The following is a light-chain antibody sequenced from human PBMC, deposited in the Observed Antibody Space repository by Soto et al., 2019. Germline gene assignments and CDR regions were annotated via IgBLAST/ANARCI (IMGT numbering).Light chain of an antibody. CDR1: SSDVGGYNY. CDR3: SSYTSSSILGYVV. CDR2: DVS. J-gene: IGLJ2*01. V-gene: IGLV2-14*01. Sequence: QSALTQPASVSGSPGQSITISCTGTSSDVGGYNYVSWYQQHPGKAPKLMIYDVSNRPSGVSNRFSGSKSGNTASLTISGLQAEDEADDYCSSYTSSSILGYVVFGGGTKLTVL.